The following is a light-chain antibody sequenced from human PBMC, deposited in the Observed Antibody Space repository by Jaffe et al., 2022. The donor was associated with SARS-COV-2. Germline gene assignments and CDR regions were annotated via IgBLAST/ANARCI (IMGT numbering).Light chain of an antibody. V-gene: IGKV4-1*01. CDR3: QQYYSTPFT. CDR1: QSVLDSSNNKNY. J-gene: IGKJ3*01. CDR2: WAS. Sequence: DIVMTQSPDSLAVSLGERATINCKSRQSVLDSSNNKNYLAWYQRKPGQPPKLLIHWASTRESGVPDRFSGSGSGTDFTLTISSLQAEDVAVYFCQQYYSTPFTFGPGTTVDI.